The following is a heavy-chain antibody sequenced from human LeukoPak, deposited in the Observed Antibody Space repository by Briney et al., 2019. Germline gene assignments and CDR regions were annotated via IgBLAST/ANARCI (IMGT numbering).Heavy chain of an antibody. V-gene: IGHV1-2*02. CDR3: AISYGRVAGTDFDY. Sequence: ASVKVSCKASGYTFTSHHINWVRQAAGQGLEWMGWMNPSSGERKYVQSFQGRVTLTRDTSIATAYMELSSLTSDDTAVYYCAISYGRVAGTDFDYWGQGTLVSVAS. CDR1: GYTFTSHH. CDR2: MNPSSGER. J-gene: IGHJ4*02. D-gene: IGHD6-19*01.